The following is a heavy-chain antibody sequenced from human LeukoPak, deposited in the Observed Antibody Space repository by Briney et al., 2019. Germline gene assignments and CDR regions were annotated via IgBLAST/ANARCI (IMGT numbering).Heavy chain of an antibody. D-gene: IGHD3-16*02. CDR2: FNHSGST. Sequence: PSETLSLTCAVYGGSFSGYYWSWIRQPPGKGLEWIGEFNHSGSTNYNPSLKSRVTISVDTSKNQFSLKLSSVTAADTAVYYCARGGITFGGVIESDFDYWGQGTLVTVSS. V-gene: IGHV4-34*09. J-gene: IGHJ4*02. CDR3: ARGGITFGGVIESDFDY. CDR1: GGSFSGYY.